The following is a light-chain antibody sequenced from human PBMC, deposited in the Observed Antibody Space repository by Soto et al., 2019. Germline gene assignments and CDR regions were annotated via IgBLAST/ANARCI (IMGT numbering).Light chain of an antibody. CDR2: DTS. CDR1: QSLTNSF. Sequence: EIVLTQSPGTLSLSPGERATLSCRASQSLTNSFIAWYQQKPGQAPRLLIYDTSSRATGIPDRFSGSGSGTDFTLTISSLEPEDFAVYYCQQRSNWPRTFGQGTKVDIK. J-gene: IGKJ1*01. V-gene: IGKV3D-20*02. CDR3: QQRSNWPRT.